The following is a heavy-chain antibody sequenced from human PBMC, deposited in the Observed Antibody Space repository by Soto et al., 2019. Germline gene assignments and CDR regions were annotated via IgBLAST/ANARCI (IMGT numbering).Heavy chain of an antibody. V-gene: IGHV4-59*12. J-gene: IGHJ4*03. CDR3: AREYCSGGSCYSDY. D-gene: IGHD2-15*01. CDR2: IYYSVT. Sequence: SETLSLTCSVSGGSISSYYWSWIRQPPGKGLEWIAYIYYSVTSYNPSLKSRVSISLDTSKNQFSLKLSSVTAADTAVYYCAREYCSGGSCYSDYWGQGTLVTVSS. CDR1: GGSISSYY.